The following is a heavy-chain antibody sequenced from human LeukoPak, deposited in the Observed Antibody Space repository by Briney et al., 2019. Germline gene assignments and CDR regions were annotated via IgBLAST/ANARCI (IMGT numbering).Heavy chain of an antibody. J-gene: IGHJ4*02. CDR1: GYTFTGYY. V-gene: IGHV1-2*02. Sequence: ASVKVSCKASGYTFTGYYMHWVRQAPGQGLEWMGWINPNSGGTNYAQKFQGRVTMIRDTSISTAYMELSRLRSDDTAVYYCATLFVVVTSGFDYWGQGTLVTVSS. CDR2: INPNSGGT. D-gene: IGHD2-21*02. CDR3: ATLFVVVTSGFDY.